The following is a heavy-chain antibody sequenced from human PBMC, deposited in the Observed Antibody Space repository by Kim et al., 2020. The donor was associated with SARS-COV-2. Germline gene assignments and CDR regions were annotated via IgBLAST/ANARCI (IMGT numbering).Heavy chain of an antibody. CDR3: ARHPGSYHYGMDV. V-gene: IGHV4-61*05. J-gene: IGHJ6*02. CDR2: IYYNGNT. CDR1: GGSISISTYY. D-gene: IGHD3-10*01. Sequence: SETLSLTCRVSGGSISISTYYWSWIRQPPGKGLEWIGHIYYNGNTNYNPPLKSRVTMSVDTSKNQFSLTLNSVTAADTAVYYCARHPGSYHYGMDVWGQGTTVTVSS.